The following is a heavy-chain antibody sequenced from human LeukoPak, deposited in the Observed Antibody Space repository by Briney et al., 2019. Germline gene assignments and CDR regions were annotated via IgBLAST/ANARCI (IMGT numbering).Heavy chain of an antibody. CDR1: GYTLTELS. CDR3: ATHVVMTPSFDY. Sequence: ASVKVSSKVSGYTLTELSMHWVRQAPGKGLEWMGGFDPEDGETIYAQKFQGRVTMTEDTSTDTAYMELSSLSSEDTAVYYCATHVVMTPSFDYWGQGTLVTVSS. J-gene: IGHJ4*02. V-gene: IGHV1-24*01. CDR2: FDPEDGET. D-gene: IGHD2-15*01.